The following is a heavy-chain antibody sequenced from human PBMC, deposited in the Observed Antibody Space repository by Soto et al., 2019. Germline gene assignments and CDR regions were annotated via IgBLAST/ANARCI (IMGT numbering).Heavy chain of an antibody. CDR1: GYTFTSYY. J-gene: IGHJ6*02. Sequence: ASVKVSCKASGYTFTSYYMHWVRQAPGQGLEWMGIINPSGGSTSYAQKFQGRVTMTRDTSTSTAYMELSSLRSEDTAVYYCARDVCSGTYYYGLDVWGQGTTVTVSS. V-gene: IGHV1-46*01. CDR3: ARDVCSGTYYYGLDV. D-gene: IGHD2-15*01. CDR2: INPSGGST.